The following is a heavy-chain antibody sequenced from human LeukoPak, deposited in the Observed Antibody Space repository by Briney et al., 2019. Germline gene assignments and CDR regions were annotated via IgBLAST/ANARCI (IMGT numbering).Heavy chain of an antibody. D-gene: IGHD6-19*01. Sequence: SETLSLTCAVSGGSICGWYWSWIRQPPGKGLEWIGHIYDSGTTNYNPSLKSRVTMLVDSSKNQFSLKLTSVTAADTAVYYCARETTLTGYSSGLGFNYWGQGTLVTVSS. V-gene: IGHV4-59*01. J-gene: IGHJ4*02. CDR1: GGSICGWY. CDR2: IYDSGTT. CDR3: ARETTLTGYSSGLGFNY.